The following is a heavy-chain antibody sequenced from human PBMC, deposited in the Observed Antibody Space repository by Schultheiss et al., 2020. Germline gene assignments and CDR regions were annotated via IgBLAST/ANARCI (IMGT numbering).Heavy chain of an antibody. J-gene: IGHJ4*02. V-gene: IGHV4-31*03. CDR2: IYYSGST. CDR3: ARVKWPYYFDY. Sequence: SETLSLTCTVSGGSIRSGNYYWSWIRQHPGKGLEWIGYIYYSGSTYYNPSLKSRVTISVDTSKNQFSLKLSSVTAADTAVYYCARVKWPYYFDYWGQGTLVTVSS. CDR1: GGSIRSGNYY. D-gene: IGHD5-12*01.